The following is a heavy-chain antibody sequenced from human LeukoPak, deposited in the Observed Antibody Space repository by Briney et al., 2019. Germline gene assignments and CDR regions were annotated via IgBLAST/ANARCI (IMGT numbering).Heavy chain of an antibody. CDR2: IKQDGSEK. V-gene: IGHV3-7*01. CDR3: ARFQASGYDYFDY. Sequence: GGSLRLSCAASGFTFSSYWMSWVRQAPGKGLEWVANIKQDGSEKYYVDSVKGRFTISRDNAKNSLYLQMNSLRAEDTAVYYCARFQASGYDYFDYWGQGTLVTVSP. J-gene: IGHJ4*02. CDR1: GFTFSSYW. D-gene: IGHD5-12*01.